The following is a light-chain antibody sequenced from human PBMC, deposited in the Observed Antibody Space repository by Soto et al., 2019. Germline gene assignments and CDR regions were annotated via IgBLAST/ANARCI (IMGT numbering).Light chain of an antibody. CDR1: QGISSY. CDR3: QKLNSYPST. CDR2: ASS. V-gene: IGKV1-9*01. J-gene: IGKJ5*01. Sequence: DIQLTQSPSFLSASVGDRVTITCRARQGISSYLAWYQQKPGKAPKLLIYASSTLQSGVPSRFSGSGSGTEFTLTISSLQPEDFATYYCQKLNSYPSTFGQGTRLEIK.